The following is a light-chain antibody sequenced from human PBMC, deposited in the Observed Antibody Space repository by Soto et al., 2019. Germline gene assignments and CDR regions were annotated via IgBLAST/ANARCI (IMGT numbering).Light chain of an antibody. CDR2: RNN. J-gene: IGLJ3*02. CDR1: SSNIGSNY. Sequence: QSVLTQPPSASGTPGQRVTISCSGSSSNIGSNYVYWYHQLPGTAPKLVIYRNNQRPSGVPDRISGSKSGTSASLAISRVEAGDEADYYCQVWHIGSYRVFGGGTKLTVL. V-gene: IGLV1-47*01. CDR3: QVWHIGSYRV.